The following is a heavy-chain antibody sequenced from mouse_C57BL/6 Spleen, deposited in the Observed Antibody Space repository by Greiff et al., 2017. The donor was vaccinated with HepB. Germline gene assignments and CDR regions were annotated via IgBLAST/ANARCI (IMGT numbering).Heavy chain of an antibody. V-gene: IGHV1-26*01. D-gene: IGHD2-12*01. CDR3: ATYSAWFAY. CDR1: GYTFTDYY. J-gene: IGHJ3*01. Sequence: EVQLQQSGPELVKPGASVKISCKASGYTFTDYYMNWVKQSHGKSLEWIGDINPNNGGTSYNQKFKGKATLTVDTSSSTAYMELRSLTSEDSAVYYGATYSAWFAYWGQGTLVTVSA. CDR2: INPNNGGT.